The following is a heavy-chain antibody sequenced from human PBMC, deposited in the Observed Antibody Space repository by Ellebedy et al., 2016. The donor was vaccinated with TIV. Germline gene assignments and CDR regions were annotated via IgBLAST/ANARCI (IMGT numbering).Heavy chain of an antibody. CDR3: AKELKTMLRGAYLAS. Sequence: GESLKISCAASGFIFSDYYMTWVRQAPGKGLEWVSSISGSARTIYYADSVKGRFTISRDNANNSLYLQMNSLRAEDTAVYYCAKELKTMLRGAYLASWGQGILVTVSS. D-gene: IGHD3-10*01. CDR2: ISGSARTI. V-gene: IGHV3-11*01. J-gene: IGHJ5*02. CDR1: GFIFSDYY.